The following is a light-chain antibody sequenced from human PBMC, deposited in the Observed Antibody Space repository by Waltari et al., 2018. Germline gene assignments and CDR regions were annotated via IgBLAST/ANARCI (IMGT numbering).Light chain of an antibody. CDR2: AAS. J-gene: IGKJ4*01. CDR3: QQYRHWPLA. CDR1: QTIVDN. Sequence: ETVMTQSPATLSVSPGARVTLSCRASQTIVDNLAWYQQRPGQPPRLLIYAASTRATGVPARVSGGGSGTEFTLTISSLQSEDFAVYYCQQYRHWPLAFGGGTKVEI. V-gene: IGKV3-15*01.